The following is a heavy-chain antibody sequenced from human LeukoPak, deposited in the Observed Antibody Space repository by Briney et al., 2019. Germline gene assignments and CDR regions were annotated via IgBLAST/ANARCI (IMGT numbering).Heavy chain of an antibody. Sequence: GGSLRLSCAASGFTFSSYEMNWVRQAPGKGLEGGSYISSSGSTIYYADSVKGRFTISRDNAKNSLYLQMNRLRAEDTAVYCCARDAVPSGWWYEKTKYYFDYWGQGTLVTVSS. CDR2: ISSSGSTI. CDR1: GFTFSSYE. D-gene: IGHD2-15*01. V-gene: IGHV3-48*03. CDR3: ARDAVPSGWWYEKTKYYFDY. J-gene: IGHJ4*02.